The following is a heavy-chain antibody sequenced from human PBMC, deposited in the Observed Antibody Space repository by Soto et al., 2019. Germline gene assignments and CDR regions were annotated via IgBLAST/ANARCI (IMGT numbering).Heavy chain of an antibody. V-gene: IGHV4-34*01. CDR1: GGFVSSGSYY. J-gene: IGHJ3*02. CDR3: ARVERGTATTVVDAFDI. CDR2: MSHSGGT. Sequence: QVQLQQWGAGLLKPSETLSLTCAVYGGFVSSGSYYWSWIRQPPGKGLEWIGEMSHSGGTHFNPALKSRLPISVDTSKNQFSPKVSSVTAADTALYYCARVERGTATTVVDAFDIWGPGTMVTVSS. D-gene: IGHD1-1*01.